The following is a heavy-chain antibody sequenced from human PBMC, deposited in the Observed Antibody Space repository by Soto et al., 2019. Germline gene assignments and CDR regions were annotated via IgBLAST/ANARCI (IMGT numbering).Heavy chain of an antibody. CDR1: GGAFSDYA. J-gene: IGHJ6*02. CDR2: IMPIFRAP. CDR3: ASWLKGPDIGNYYYGMDV. Sequence: QVQLVQSGAEVKKPGSSVKVSCKASGGAFSDYAFSWVRHAPGQGLEWLGGIMPIFRAPDYAQKFQGRVTITADEFTRTAYMEMNSLRSEDTAVYYCASWLKGPDIGNYYYGMDVWGQGTTVTVS. D-gene: IGHD2-15*01. V-gene: IGHV1-69*12.